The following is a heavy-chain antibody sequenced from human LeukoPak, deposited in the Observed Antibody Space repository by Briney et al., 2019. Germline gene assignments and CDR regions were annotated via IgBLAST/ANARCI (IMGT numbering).Heavy chain of an antibody. D-gene: IGHD5-24*01. V-gene: IGHV3-7*04. Sequence: QPGGSLRLSCAASGFSFSTHWMSWVRQAPGKGLEWVANIKQDGSEKFYVDSVKGRFTISRDNAKNSVYLQMNSLTAEDTAVYYCARQSHGYILFDYWVQGTLVTVSS. CDR2: IKQDGSEK. CDR3: ARQSHGYILFDY. CDR1: GFSFSTHW. J-gene: IGHJ4*02.